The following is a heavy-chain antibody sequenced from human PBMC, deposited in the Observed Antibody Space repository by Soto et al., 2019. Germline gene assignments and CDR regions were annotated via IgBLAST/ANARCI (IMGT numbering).Heavy chain of an antibody. V-gene: IGHV3-30-3*01. D-gene: IGHD6-19*01. Sequence: QAQLVESGGGVVQPGRSLRLSCAASGFTFSSYAMHWVRQAPGKGLEWVTFISYDGSNKYYADSVKGRFTISRDNSKNTLYLQMNSLRVEATAVYYCAKEGPIAVAGTGFDYWGQGTLVTVSS. CDR3: AKEGPIAVAGTGFDY. CDR2: ISYDGSNK. CDR1: GFTFSSYA. J-gene: IGHJ4*02.